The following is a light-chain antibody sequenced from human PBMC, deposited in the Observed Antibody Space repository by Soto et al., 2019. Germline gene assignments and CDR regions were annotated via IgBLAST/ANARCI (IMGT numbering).Light chain of an antibody. CDR1: SSDVGSYNL. CDR3: CSYEGSSTSLYL. J-gene: IGLJ1*01. V-gene: IGLV2-23*02. Sequence: QSVLTQPASVSGSPGQSITISCTGTSSDVGSYNLVSWYQQHPGKAPKLMIYEVSKRPSGVSNRFSGSKSGNTASLTISGFQAEDEADYYCCSYEGSSTSLYLFGPGTKVTVL. CDR2: EVS.